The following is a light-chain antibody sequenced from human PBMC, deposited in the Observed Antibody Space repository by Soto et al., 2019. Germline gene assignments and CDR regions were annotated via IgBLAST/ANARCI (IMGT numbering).Light chain of an antibody. CDR1: QDISNY. V-gene: IGKV1-33*01. Sequence: DIQMTQSPSSLSASVGDRVTITCQASQDISNYLNWYQQKPGKAPKLLIYDASNLETGVPSRFSGSVSGTDFTFTISSLQPKDIATYYCQQYDNLLITFGPGTKVDIK. CDR3: QQYDNLLIT. J-gene: IGKJ3*01. CDR2: DAS.